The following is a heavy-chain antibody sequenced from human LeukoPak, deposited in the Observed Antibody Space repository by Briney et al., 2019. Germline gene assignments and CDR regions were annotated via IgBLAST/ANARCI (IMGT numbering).Heavy chain of an antibody. D-gene: IGHD4-17*01. CDR2: ISGGAGIT. V-gene: IGHV3-23*01. CDR1: GFTFSTYA. J-gene: IGHJ4*02. Sequence: GGSLRLSCAASGFTFSTYAMSWVRQAPGRGLEWVSAISGGAGITWYADTVKGRFTISRDTSKNTLFLQINSLRADDTAVYYCARDLYGDYPFDYWGQGTLVAVSS. CDR3: ARDLYGDYPFDY.